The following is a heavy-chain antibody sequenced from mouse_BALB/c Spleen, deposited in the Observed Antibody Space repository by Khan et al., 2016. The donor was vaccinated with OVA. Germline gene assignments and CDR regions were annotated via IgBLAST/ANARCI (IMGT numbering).Heavy chain of an antibody. Sequence: QVQLKESGPGLVAPSQSPSITCTISGFSLTNYGVHWVRQPPGKGLEWLVVIWSDGSTTYNSALKSRLIISKDNSKSQVFLKMNSLQTDDTAVYFCARQPYYHYNIMDYWGQGTSVTVSS. V-gene: IGHV2-6-1*01. CDR3: ARQPYYHYNIMDY. CDR1: GFSLTNYG. CDR2: IWSDGST. J-gene: IGHJ4*01. D-gene: IGHD2-10*01.